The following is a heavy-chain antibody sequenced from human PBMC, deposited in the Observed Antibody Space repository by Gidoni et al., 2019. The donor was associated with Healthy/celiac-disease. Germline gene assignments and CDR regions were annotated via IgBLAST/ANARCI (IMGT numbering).Heavy chain of an antibody. CDR1: GYTFTGYY. V-gene: IGHV1-2*04. Sequence: QVQLVQSGAEVKKPGASVKVSCKASGYTFTGYYMHWVRQAPGQGLEWMGWINPNSGGTNYAQKFQGWVTMTRDTSISTAYMELSRLRSDDTAVYYCARGVRMVAATRSWFDPWGQGTLVTVSS. J-gene: IGHJ5*02. CDR2: INPNSGGT. D-gene: IGHD2-15*01. CDR3: ARGVRMVAATRSWFDP.